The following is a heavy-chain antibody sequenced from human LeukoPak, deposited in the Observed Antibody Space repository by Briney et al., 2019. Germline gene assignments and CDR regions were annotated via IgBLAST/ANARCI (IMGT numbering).Heavy chain of an antibody. V-gene: IGHV3-74*01. CDR1: GFTVSSNY. Sequence: PGGSLRLSCAASGFTVSSNYMSWVRQAPGKGLVWVSRINSDGSSTSYADSVKGRFTISRDNAKNTLYLQMNSLRAGDTAVYYCASLPHIVVVTADGYWGQGTLVTVSS. D-gene: IGHD2-21*02. CDR3: ASLPHIVVVTADGY. CDR2: INSDGSST. J-gene: IGHJ4*02.